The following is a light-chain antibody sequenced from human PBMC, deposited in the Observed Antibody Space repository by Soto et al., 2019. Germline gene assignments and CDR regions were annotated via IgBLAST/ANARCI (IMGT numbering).Light chain of an antibody. J-gene: IGKJ2*03. CDR2: AAY. V-gene: IGKV1-39*01. Sequence: DIQMTQSPSSLSASVGDRVTITCRASQNIRNYLNWYQQTPGKAPKLLIYAAYSLQSGVPSRFSGSESGTDFTLTISSLQPEDFTTYYCQQSYSTPYSFGQGTKLEIK. CDR3: QQSYSTPYS. CDR1: QNIRNY.